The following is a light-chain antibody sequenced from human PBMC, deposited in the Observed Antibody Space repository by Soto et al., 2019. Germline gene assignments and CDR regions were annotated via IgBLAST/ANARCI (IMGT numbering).Light chain of an antibody. CDR1: SSDVGCYNL. Sequence: QSALTQPASVSGSPGQSITISCTGTSSDVGCYNLVAWYQQHPGKAPKLMIYEGSKGPSGVSNRFSGSKSGNTASLTISGRQADDEADYYCCSYAGSSTWVFGGGTKVTVL. CDR2: EGS. V-gene: IGLV2-23*01. J-gene: IGLJ3*02. CDR3: CSYAGSSTWV.